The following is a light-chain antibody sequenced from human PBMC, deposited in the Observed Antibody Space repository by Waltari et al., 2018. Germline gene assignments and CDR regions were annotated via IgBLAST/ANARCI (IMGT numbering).Light chain of an antibody. J-gene: IGKJ1*01. CDR2: AAS. Sequence: EVVLTQSPGTLSLSPGERATLSCRASQSVNKYLAWYQQRPGQAPRLLLYAASTRATGVPDRFSGSGFGTDFSLTISRLGPEDFAVYFCQNHERLPATFGQGTKVEIK. CDR3: QNHERLPAT. CDR1: QSVNKY. V-gene: IGKV3-20*01.